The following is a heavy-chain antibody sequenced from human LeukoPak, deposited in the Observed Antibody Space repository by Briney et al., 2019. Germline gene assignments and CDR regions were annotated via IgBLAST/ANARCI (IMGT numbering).Heavy chain of an antibody. V-gene: IGHV3-11*01. Sequence: GGSLRLSCAASGFTFSDYYMSWIRQAPGKGLEWVSYISSSGTTIYYADSVKGRFTISRDNSKNTLYLQMNSLRAEDTAVYYCAKGGIAAPFDYWGQGTLVTVSS. CDR1: GFTFSDYY. CDR3: AKGGIAAPFDY. CDR2: ISSSGTTI. D-gene: IGHD6-13*01. J-gene: IGHJ4*02.